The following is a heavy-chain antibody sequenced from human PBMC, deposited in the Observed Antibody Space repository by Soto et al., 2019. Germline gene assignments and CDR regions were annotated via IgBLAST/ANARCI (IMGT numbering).Heavy chain of an antibody. CDR3: ASGGLYI. Sequence: EVPLVESGGGLVQPGGSLRLSCAASGFTFSNYDMHWVRQTTGKGLEWVSGIGTAGDTYYSGSVKGRFSISREDAKNSFYLQMNSLRAEDTAVYYCASGGLYICGQGTLVTVSS. D-gene: IGHD3-16*01. V-gene: IGHV3-13*01. CDR2: IGTAGDT. CDR1: GFTFSNYD. J-gene: IGHJ4*02.